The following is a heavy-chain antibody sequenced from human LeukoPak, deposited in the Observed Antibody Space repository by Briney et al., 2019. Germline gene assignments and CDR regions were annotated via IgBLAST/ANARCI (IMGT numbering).Heavy chain of an antibody. CDR3: ARDGGGLRPSNWFDP. Sequence: GASVTVSCKGSGYTFTDYYMHWVRQAPGQGVEGMGWINPNSGGTNYTQKFQGRVTITRDTSISTASMELSRLRSDDTAVYYCARDGGGLRPSNWFDPWGQGTLVTVSS. J-gene: IGHJ5*02. V-gene: IGHV1-2*02. CDR2: INPNSGGT. D-gene: IGHD5/OR15-5a*01. CDR1: GYTFTDYY.